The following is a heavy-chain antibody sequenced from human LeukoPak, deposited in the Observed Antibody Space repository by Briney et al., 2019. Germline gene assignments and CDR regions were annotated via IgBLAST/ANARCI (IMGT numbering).Heavy chain of an antibody. D-gene: IGHD3-10*01. J-gene: IGHJ6*02. Sequence: KPSETLSLTCTVSGGSMSSYYWSWIRQPPGKGLEWIGYIFYSGNANYNPSLKSRVTISVDTSKSQFSLRLSSVTAADTAVYYCARRGRYGAGPLYYYYGMDVWGQGTTVTVSS. CDR2: IFYSGNA. V-gene: IGHV4-59*08. CDR1: GGSMSSYY. CDR3: ARRGRYGAGPLYYYYGMDV.